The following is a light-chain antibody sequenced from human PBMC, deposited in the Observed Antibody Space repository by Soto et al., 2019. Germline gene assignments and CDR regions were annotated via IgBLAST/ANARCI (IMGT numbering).Light chain of an antibody. Sequence: EVVLTQSPGTLSLSPGERATLSCRASQSVGSNDLVWYQQRPGQAPRPLIYGASNRATGIPGRFSGSGSGTDFTLTSSRLEPEDFAVYYCQHYDNSPHTFGQWTKLEI. CDR1: QSVGSND. CDR3: QHYDNSPHT. J-gene: IGKJ2*01. V-gene: IGKV3-20*01. CDR2: GAS.